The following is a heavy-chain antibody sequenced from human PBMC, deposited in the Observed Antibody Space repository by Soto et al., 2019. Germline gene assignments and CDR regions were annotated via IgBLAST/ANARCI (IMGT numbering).Heavy chain of an antibody. CDR1: GASVNTGDYY. V-gene: IGHV4-30-4*01. CDR3: VGTGTTDDF. Sequence: VQLQGSGPGLVKPSQTLSLTCTVSGASVNTGDYYWSYIRQSPGKGLEWLGYIFYSGDTYCNPYLKSRAVLALITSLNQISLTLTSVTDADTGVYFCVGTGTTDDFWGQGTLVTVSS. J-gene: IGHJ1*01. CDR2: IFYSGDT. D-gene: IGHD1-7*01.